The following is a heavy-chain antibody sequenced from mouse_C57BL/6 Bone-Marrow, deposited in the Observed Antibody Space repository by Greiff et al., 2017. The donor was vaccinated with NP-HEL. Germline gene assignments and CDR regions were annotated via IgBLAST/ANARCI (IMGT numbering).Heavy chain of an antibody. CDR3: AFYYYGSSHYAMDY. CDR2: IDTASGTT. CDR1: GFNIKNTY. Sequence: EVQLQESVAELVRPGASVKLSCTASGFNIKNTYMHWVKQRPDQGLEWIGRIDTASGTTKYAPKFQGQATITADKSSNTAYLQLSSLTSEDTAIYYCAFYYYGSSHYAMDYWGQGTSVTVSS. V-gene: IGHV14-3*01. D-gene: IGHD1-1*01. J-gene: IGHJ4*01.